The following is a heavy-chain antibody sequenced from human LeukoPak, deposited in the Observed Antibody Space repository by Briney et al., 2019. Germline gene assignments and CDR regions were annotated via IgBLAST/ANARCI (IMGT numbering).Heavy chain of an antibody. J-gene: IGHJ3*02. D-gene: IGHD5-18*01. V-gene: IGHV1-2*02. Sequence: ASVKVSCKASGYIFTVYYMHWVRQAPGQGLEWMGWINPNSGDSKYAQKFQGRVTMTRDTSISTAYMELSRLRSDDTAVYYCARESVSYWYAYDIWGQGTIVTVSS. CDR1: GYIFTVYY. CDR3: ARESVSYWYAYDI. CDR2: INPNSGDS.